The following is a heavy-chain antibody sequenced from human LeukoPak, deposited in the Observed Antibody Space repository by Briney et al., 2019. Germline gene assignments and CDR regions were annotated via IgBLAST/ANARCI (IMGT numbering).Heavy chain of an antibody. J-gene: IGHJ4*02. CDR2: INWNGGST. D-gene: IGHD3-3*01. CDR3: ARSYDFWSGYTTACFDY. CDR1: GFTFDDYG. V-gene: IGHV3-20*04. Sequence: PGGSLRLSCAASGFTFDDYGMSWVRQAPGKGLEWVSGINWNGGSTVYADSVKGRFTISRDNAKNSLYLQMNSLRAEDTALYYCARSYDFWSGYTTACFDYWGQGTLVTVSS.